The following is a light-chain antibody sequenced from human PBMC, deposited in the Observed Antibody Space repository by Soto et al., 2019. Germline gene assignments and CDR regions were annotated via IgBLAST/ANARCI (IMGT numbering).Light chain of an antibody. V-gene: IGKV1-5*01. CDR2: DGT. CDR3: QQHYSTPSIT. Sequence: DIQRPQSPSTLSAYVGYSSPSTGRAIQSIGGALTWYQQRPVESPRLLLYDGTTLQSGVPSTFSGSGSGTDFTLTISSPQPEDFAVYYCQQHYSTPSITFGQGTRLEIK. CDR1: QSIGGA. J-gene: IGKJ5*01.